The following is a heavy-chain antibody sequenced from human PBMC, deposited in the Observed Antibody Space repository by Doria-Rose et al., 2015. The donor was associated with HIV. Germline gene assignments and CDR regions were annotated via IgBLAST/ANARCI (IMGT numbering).Heavy chain of an antibody. V-gene: IGHV3-33*01. Sequence: VIWYDGSNKFYADSVKGRFTISRDISKNTLFLQMDSLRAEDTAVYYCARDKTTVTTLYYFDYWGQGTLVTVSS. J-gene: IGHJ4*02. CDR2: IWYDGSNK. D-gene: IGHD4-17*01. CDR3: ARDKTTVTTLYYFDY.